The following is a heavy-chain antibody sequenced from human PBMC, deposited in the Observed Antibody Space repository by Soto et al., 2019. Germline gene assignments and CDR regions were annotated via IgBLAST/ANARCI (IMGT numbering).Heavy chain of an antibody. J-gene: IGHJ5*02. V-gene: IGHV3-74*01. CDR3: ARSLNSGSTFDP. D-gene: IGHD6-6*01. Sequence: GGSLRLSCAASGFTFSSYRMHWVRQAPGKGLVWVSRINSDGSTTTYADSVKGRFTISRDNAKNTLYLQMNSLRAEDAAVYYCARSLNSGSTFDPWGQGTLVTVSS. CDR1: GFTFSSYR. CDR2: INSDGSTT.